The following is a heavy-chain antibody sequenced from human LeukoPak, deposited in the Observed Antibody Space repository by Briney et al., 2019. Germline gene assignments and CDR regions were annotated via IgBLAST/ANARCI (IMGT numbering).Heavy chain of an antibody. CDR2: ISYDGSNK. V-gene: IGHV3-30-3*01. J-gene: IGHJ4*02. Sequence: GRSLRLSCAASGFTFSSYAMHWVRQAPGKGLEWVAVISYDGSNKYYADSVKGRFTISRDNSKNTLYLQMNSLRAEDTAVYYCARGYSSSWYASSFDYWGQGTLVTVSS. CDR3: ARGYSSSWYASSFDY. D-gene: IGHD6-13*01. CDR1: GFTFSSYA.